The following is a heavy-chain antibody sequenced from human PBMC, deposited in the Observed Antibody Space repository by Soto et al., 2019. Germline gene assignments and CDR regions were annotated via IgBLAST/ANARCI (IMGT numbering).Heavy chain of an antibody. D-gene: IGHD6-19*01. V-gene: IGHV4-38-2*01. CDR3: ARKSSAWSSDY. CDR2: IYHSGST. CDR1: GYSISSGYY. Sequence: PSEILSLTXAVSGYSISSGYYWGWIRQPPGKGLEWIGSIYHSGSTNYNPSLKSRVTMSVDTSKNQFSLKLSSVTAADTAVYYCARKSSAWSSDYWGQGTLVTVSS. J-gene: IGHJ4*02.